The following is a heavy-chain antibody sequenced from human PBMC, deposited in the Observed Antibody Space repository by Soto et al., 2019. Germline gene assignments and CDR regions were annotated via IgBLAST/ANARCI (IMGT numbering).Heavy chain of an antibody. CDR1: GFTFGGYA. J-gene: IGHJ4*02. V-gene: IGHV3-49*04. Sequence: GGSLRLSCTASGFTFGGYALSWVRQAPGKGLEWVGFIRSKAYYGTTEYAASVRGRFAISSDDSKSIAYLQMNSLETEDTAVYYCARGRLSERELVPYYFDYWGQGPLVTVYS. D-gene: IGHD1-26*01. CDR3: ARGRLSERELVPYYFDY. CDR2: IRSKAYYGTT.